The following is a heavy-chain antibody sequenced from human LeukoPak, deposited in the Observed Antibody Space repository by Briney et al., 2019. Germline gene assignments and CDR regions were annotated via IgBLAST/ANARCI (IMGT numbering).Heavy chain of an antibody. D-gene: IGHD6-13*01. J-gene: IGHJ4*02. CDR1: GFPFSSYS. Sequence: GGSLRLSWAASGFPFSSYSLTWVRQPPGKGLEWVANIKPDGTTKFYVDSVKGRFTISRDNALNSLYLQMNSLRAEDTAIYYCARSIPYGTTWYGRSDYWGQGTLVTVSS. CDR2: IKPDGTTK. CDR3: ARSIPYGTTWYGRSDY. V-gene: IGHV3-7*03.